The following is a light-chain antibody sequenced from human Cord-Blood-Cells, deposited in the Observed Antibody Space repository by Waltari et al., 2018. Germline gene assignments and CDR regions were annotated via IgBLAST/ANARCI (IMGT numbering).Light chain of an antibody. CDR2: AAS. CDR1: QGISSY. J-gene: IGKJ4*01. V-gene: IGKV1-8*01. Sequence: AIRMTQSPSSLSASTGDRVTIPCRASQGISSYLAWYQQKPGKAPKLLIYAASTLQSGVPSRFSGSGSGTDFTLTISCLQSEDVATYYWQQYYSYPPTFGGGTKVEIK. CDR3: QQYYSYPPT.